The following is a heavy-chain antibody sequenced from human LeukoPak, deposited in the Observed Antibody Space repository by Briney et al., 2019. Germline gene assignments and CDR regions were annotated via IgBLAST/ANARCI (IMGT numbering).Heavy chain of an antibody. J-gene: IGHJ4*02. V-gene: IGHV3-48*04. CDR3: ARRAIAEGFDY. CDR1: GFTFSSYS. D-gene: IGHD6-13*01. CDR2: ISSSGRTI. Sequence: SGGSLRLSCAASGFTFSSYSMNWVRQAPGKGLEWVSYISSSGRTIYYADSVKGRFTISRDSARNSLDLQMNSLRVEHTAVYYCARRAIAEGFDYWGQGTLVTVSS.